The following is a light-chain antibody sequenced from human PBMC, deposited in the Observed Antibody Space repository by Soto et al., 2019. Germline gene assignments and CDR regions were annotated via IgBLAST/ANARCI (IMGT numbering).Light chain of an antibody. CDR1: QDISSW. J-gene: IGKJ5*01. Sequence: DIQMTQSPSSVSASVGDRVTTTCRASQDISSWLAWYQQKPGKAPKIMIYAASSLQGGVPSRFSGSGSGTEFTLTISSLQPEDFATYYCQQASSFPPTFGQGTRLEIK. CDR3: QQASSFPPT. V-gene: IGKV1-12*01. CDR2: AAS.